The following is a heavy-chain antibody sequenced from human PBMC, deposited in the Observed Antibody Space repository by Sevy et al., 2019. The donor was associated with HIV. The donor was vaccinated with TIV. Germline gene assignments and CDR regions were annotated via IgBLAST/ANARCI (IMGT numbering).Heavy chain of an antibody. J-gene: IGHJ4*02. CDR2: IYYSGST. D-gene: IGHD3-22*01. Sequence: SETLSLTCTVSGGSIRSGDYYWSWIRQPPGKGLEWIGYIYYSGSTYYNPSLKSRVTISVDTSKNQFSLKLSSVTAADTAVYYCARGGRASGYYSEGEFDYWGQGTLVTVSS. CDR3: ARGGRASGYYSEGEFDY. V-gene: IGHV4-30-4*01. CDR1: GGSIRSGDYY.